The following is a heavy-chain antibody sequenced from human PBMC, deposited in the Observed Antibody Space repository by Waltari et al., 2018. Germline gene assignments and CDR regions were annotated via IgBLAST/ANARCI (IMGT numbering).Heavy chain of an antibody. CDR3: ARDGPRASISRVAGIYYYYGMDV. V-gene: IGHV3-53*01. CDR1: GYTLTELS. D-gene: IGHD3-10*01. Sequence: VQLVQSGAEVKKPGASVKVSCKVSGYTLTELSMHWVRQAPGKGLEWVSVIYSVGSTYSPDSVKGRFTISRDNSKNTLYLQMNSLRAEDTAVYYCARDGPRASISRVAGIYYYYGMDVWGQGTTVTVSS. CDR2: IYSVGST. J-gene: IGHJ6*02.